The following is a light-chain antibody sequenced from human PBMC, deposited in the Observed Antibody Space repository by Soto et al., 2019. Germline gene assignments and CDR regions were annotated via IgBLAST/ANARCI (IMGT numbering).Light chain of an antibody. CDR3: QQYNNGPLT. CDR1: QSVNSD. V-gene: IGKV3-15*01. Sequence: EIVLTQSPATLSVSPGERATLSCRASQSVNSDLAWFQQKPGQAPRLLIYGASTRATGIPASFSGSGSGTEFTLAISSLQSEDFAIYYCQQYNNGPLTFGGGTKVEIK. CDR2: GAS. J-gene: IGKJ4*01.